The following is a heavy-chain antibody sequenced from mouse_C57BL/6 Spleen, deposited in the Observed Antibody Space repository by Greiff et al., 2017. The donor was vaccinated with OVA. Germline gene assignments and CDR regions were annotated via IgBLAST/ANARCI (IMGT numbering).Heavy chain of an antibody. CDR2: IYPGSGST. Sequence: VKLQQSGAELVKPGASVKMSCKASGYTFTSYWITWVKQRPGQGLEWIGDIYPGSGSTNYNEKFKSKATLTVDTSSSTAYMQLSSLTSEDSAVYYCASPHYYGSSYDYWGQGTTHTVSS. D-gene: IGHD1-1*01. CDR3: ASPHYYGSSYDY. J-gene: IGHJ2*01. V-gene: IGHV1-55*01. CDR1: GYTFTSYW.